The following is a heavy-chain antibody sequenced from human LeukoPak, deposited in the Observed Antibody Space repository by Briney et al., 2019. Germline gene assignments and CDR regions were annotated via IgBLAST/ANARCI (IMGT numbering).Heavy chain of an antibody. D-gene: IGHD1-14*01. J-gene: IGHJ4*02. CDR3: ARGDNTLFDY. Sequence: SETLSLTCAVYGGSFSGYYWSWIRQAPGKGLEWIGEINHSGSTNYNPSLKSRVTISVDTSKNQFSLKLSSVTAADTAVYYCARGDNTLFDYWGQGTLVTVSS. V-gene: IGHV4-34*01. CDR1: GGSFSGYY. CDR2: INHSGST.